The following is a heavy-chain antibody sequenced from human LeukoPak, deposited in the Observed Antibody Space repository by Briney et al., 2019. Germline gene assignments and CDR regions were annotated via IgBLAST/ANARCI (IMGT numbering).Heavy chain of an antibody. D-gene: IGHD3-9*01. CDR1: GFTFSRYW. Sequence: GGSLRLSCAASGFTFSRYWMSCVRQAPGKGLEWVANIKQDGSEKYYVDSVKGRFTISRDNAKNSLYLQMNSLRAEDTAVYYCARDSTYYDILAALEYWGQGTLVTVSS. CDR2: IKQDGSEK. CDR3: ARDSTYYDILAALEY. J-gene: IGHJ4*02. V-gene: IGHV3-7*04.